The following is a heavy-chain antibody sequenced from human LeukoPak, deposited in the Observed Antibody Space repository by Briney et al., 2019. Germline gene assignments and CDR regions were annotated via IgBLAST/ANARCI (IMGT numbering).Heavy chain of an antibody. CDR2: ITGNGGST. V-gene: IGHV3-23*01. J-gene: IGHJ4*02. Sequence: QAGGSLRLSCAASGFTVTNNYMSWVRQAPGKGLEWVSAITGNGGSTYYADSVKGRFTISRDNSKSTLYLQMNRLRAEDTAIYYCAKRSCSGTTCYPLDYWGQGTLVTVSS. CDR3: AKRSCSGTTCYPLDY. CDR1: GFTVTNNY. D-gene: IGHD6-19*01.